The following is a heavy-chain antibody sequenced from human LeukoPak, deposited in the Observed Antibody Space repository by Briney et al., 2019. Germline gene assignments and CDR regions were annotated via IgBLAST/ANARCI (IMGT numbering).Heavy chain of an antibody. CDR1: GGSFSGYY. CDR2: INHSGGT. J-gene: IGHJ6*02. D-gene: IGHD2-2*01. CDR3: ARGRRYCSSTSCYHYYYYGMDV. V-gene: IGHV4-34*01. Sequence: SETLSLTCAVYGGSFSGYYWSWIRQPPGKGLEWIGEINHSGGTNYNPSLKSRVTISVDTSKNQFSLKLSSVTAADTAVYYCARGRRYCSSTSCYHYYYYGMDVWGQGTTVTVSS.